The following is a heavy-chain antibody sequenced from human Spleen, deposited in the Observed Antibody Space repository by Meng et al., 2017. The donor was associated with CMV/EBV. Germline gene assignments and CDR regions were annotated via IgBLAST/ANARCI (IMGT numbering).Heavy chain of an antibody. D-gene: IGHD6-13*01. Sequence: GESLKISCAASGFTFSSYAMSWVRQAPGKGLECVSVIYSGGGTYYADSVKGRFTISRDNSKNTLYLQMNSLRDEDTAVYYCARSRQQQLGWFDPWGQGTLVTVSS. J-gene: IGHJ5*02. CDR3: ARSRQQQLGWFDP. V-gene: IGHV3-53*01. CDR2: IYSGGGT. CDR1: GFTFSSYA.